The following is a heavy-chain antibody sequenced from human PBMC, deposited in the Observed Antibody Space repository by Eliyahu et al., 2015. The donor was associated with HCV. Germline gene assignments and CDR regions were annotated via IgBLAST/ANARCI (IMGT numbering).Heavy chain of an antibody. D-gene: IGHD3-3*01. CDR3: AKTPYDFWSGYYGLHDAFDI. V-gene: IGHV3-30*18. CDR1: GFTFSSYG. Sequence: QVQLVESGGGVVQPGRSLRPSCAASGFTFSSYGMHWVRQAPGKGLEWVAVISYDGSNKYYADSVKGRFTISRDNSKNTLYLQMNSLRAEDTAVYYCAKTPYDFWSGYYGLHDAFDIWGQGTMVTVSS. J-gene: IGHJ3*02. CDR2: ISYDGSNK.